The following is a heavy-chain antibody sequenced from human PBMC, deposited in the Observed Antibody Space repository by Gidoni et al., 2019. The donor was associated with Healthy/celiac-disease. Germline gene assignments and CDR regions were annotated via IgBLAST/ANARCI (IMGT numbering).Heavy chain of an antibody. CDR3: AREAWARDSSLPKINWFDP. D-gene: IGHD6-13*01. V-gene: IGHV4-4*02. CDR1: GGSISSRNW. CDR2: IYHSGST. Sequence: QVQLQESGPGLVKPSGTLSLTCAASGGSISSRNWRSWVRQPPGKGLEWIGAIYHSGSTNYTPSLKSRVTISVDKSKNQFSLKLSSVTAADTAVYYCAREAWARDSSLPKINWFDPWGQGTLVTVSS. J-gene: IGHJ5*02.